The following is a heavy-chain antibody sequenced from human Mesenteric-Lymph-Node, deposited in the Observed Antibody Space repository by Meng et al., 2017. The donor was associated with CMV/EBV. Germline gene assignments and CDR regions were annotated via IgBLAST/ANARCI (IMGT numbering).Heavy chain of an antibody. CDR2: IFYTGIT. J-gene: IGHJ5*01. D-gene: IGHD3-10*01. Sequence: SETLSLTCAVSGGSTSSDEHYWTWIRQPPGKGLEWIGYIFYTGITYYNPSLKSRVSMSVDTSENQFSLRLSPVTAADTAVYYCARELGGSFDFWGRGTLVTVSS. CDR1: GGSTSSDEHY. V-gene: IGHV4-30-4*08. CDR3: ARELGGSFDF.